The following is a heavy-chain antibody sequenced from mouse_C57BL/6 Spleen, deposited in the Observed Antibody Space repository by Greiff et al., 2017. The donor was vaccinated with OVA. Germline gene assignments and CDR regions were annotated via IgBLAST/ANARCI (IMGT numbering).Heavy chain of an antibody. J-gene: IGHJ2*01. CDR3: TRVYYGYDRYFDY. CDR1: GYTFTSYW. V-gene: IGHV1-5*01. D-gene: IGHD2-2*01. Sequence: EVKLVESGTVLARPGASVKMSCKTSGYTFTSYWMHWVKQRPGQGLEWIGAIYPGNSDTSYNQKFKGKAKLTAVTSASTAYMELSSLTNEDSAVYYCTRVYYGYDRYFDYWGQGTTLTVSS. CDR2: IYPGNSDT.